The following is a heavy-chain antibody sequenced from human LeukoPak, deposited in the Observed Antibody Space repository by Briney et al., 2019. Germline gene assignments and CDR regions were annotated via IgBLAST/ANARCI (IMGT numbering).Heavy chain of an antibody. CDR3: ARTSGGLQIAAAGWGDYFDY. V-gene: IGHV3-7*01. J-gene: IGHJ4*02. CDR1: GFTFSDYY. D-gene: IGHD6-13*01. CDR2: IKQDGSEK. Sequence: PGGSLRLSCAASGFTFSDYYMSWVRQAPGKGLEWVANIKQDGSEKYYVDSVKGRFTISRDNAKNSLYLQMNSLRAEDTAVYYCARTSGGLQIAAAGWGDYFDYWGQGTLVTVSS.